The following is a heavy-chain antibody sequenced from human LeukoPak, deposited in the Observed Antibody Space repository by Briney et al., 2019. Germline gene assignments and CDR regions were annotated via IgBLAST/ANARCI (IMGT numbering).Heavy chain of an antibody. D-gene: IGHD2-2*01. Sequence: SEKVSCKASGGTFSSYAISWVRQAPGQGLEWMGGIIPFLGKAHYAQKFQGRVTITADESTSTAYMELSSLRSEDTAVYYCARDGSAGYCSSTGCHISQNAFDIWGQGTMVT. CDR2: IIPFLGKA. V-gene: IGHV1-69*01. CDR3: ARDGSAGYCSSTGCHISQNAFDI. CDR1: GGTFSSYA. J-gene: IGHJ3*02.